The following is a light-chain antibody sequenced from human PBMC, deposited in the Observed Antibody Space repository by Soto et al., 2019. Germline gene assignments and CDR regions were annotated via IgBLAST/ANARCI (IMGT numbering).Light chain of an antibody. CDR3: QQYGSSPFT. V-gene: IGKV3-20*01. CDR1: QCVSSNN. Sequence: EIVLTQSPGTLSLSPGERATLSCRATQCVSSNNLAWYQQQPGQAPRLPLHGASRRDSDIPDPFSASGSRAHFTLTIYRLEPEDFAAYYCQQYGSSPFTFGPGTKVDIK. J-gene: IGKJ3*01. CDR2: GAS.